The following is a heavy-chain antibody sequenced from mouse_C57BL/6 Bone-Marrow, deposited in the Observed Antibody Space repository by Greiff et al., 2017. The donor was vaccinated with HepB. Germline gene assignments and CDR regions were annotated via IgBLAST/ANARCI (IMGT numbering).Heavy chain of an antibody. CDR3: TTWTTVVGTLPRLPWFAY. D-gene: IGHD1-1*01. CDR1: GFNIKDDY. V-gene: IGHV14-4*01. Sequence: VQLQQSGAELVRPGASVKLSCTASGFNIKDDYMHWVKQRPEQGLEWIGWIDPENGDTEYASKFQGKATITADTSSNTAYLQLSSLTSEDTAVYYCTTWTTVVGTLPRLPWFAYWGQGTLVTVSA. J-gene: IGHJ3*01. CDR2: IDPENGDT.